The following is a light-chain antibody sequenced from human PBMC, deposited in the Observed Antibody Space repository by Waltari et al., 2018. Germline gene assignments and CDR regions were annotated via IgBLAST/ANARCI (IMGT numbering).Light chain of an antibody. J-gene: IGKJ3*01. Sequence: DIQMTQSPSSLSAPVGDRVTLTCQASQDISNYLNWYQQKPGKAPKLLIYDASNLETGVPSRFSGSGSGTDFTFTISSLQPEDIATYYCQQYDNLPFTFGPGTKVDIK. CDR3: QQYDNLPFT. V-gene: IGKV1-33*01. CDR1: QDISNY. CDR2: DAS.